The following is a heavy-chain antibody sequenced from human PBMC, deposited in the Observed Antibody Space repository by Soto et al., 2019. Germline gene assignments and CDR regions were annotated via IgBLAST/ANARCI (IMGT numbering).Heavy chain of an antibody. J-gene: IGHJ3*02. CDR2: ISAYNGNT. CDR3: ARGGGADFWIGYSLADAFDI. Sequence: ASVKVSCKASGYTFTSYGISWVRQAPGQGLEWMGWISAYNGNTNYAQKLQGRVTMTTDTSISTAYMELRSLRSEDTAVYYCARGGGADFWIGYSLADAFDIWGQGTMVTVSS. D-gene: IGHD3-3*01. CDR1: GYTFTSYG. V-gene: IGHV1-18*01.